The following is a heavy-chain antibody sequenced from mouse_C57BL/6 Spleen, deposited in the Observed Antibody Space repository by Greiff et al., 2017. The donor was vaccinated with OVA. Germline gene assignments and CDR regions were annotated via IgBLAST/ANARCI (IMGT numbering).Heavy chain of an antibody. J-gene: IGHJ2*01. CDR2: IDPSDSYT. CDR1: GYTFTSYW. V-gene: IGHV1-69*01. CDR3: ARWALDSFDY. Sequence: QVHVKQPGAELVMPGASVKLSCKASGYTFTSYWMHWVKQRPGQGLEWIGEIDPSDSYTNYNQKFKGKSTLTVDKSSSTAYMQLSSLTSEDSAVYYCARWALDSFDYWGQGTTLTVSS.